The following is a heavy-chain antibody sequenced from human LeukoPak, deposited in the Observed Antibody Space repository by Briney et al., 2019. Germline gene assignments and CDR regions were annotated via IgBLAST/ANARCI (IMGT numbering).Heavy chain of an antibody. Sequence: SETLSLSCTVSGGSISPLYWGWIRQAPGKGLEFIGYIYYSGSTNFNPSLKSRVTLSVDTSKSQISLKLTSVTAADTAVYYCARGGVAAKYYFDFWGQGTLVTVSS. CDR2: IYYSGST. D-gene: IGHD3-10*01. CDR3: ARGGVAAKYYFDF. V-gene: IGHV4-59*11. J-gene: IGHJ4*02. CDR1: GGSISPLY.